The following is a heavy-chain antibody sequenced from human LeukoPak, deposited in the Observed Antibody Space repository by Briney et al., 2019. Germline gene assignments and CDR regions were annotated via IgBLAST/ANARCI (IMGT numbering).Heavy chain of an antibody. CDR2: IYCSGST. Sequence: SETLSLTCTVSGGSISSYYWSWIRQPPGKGLEWIGYIYCSGSTNYNPSLKSRVTISVDTSKNQFSLKLSSVTAADTAVYYCARISAGYSSKGFDYWGQGTLVTVSS. J-gene: IGHJ4*02. V-gene: IGHV4-59*08. CDR1: GGSISSYY. D-gene: IGHD6-13*01. CDR3: ARISAGYSSKGFDY.